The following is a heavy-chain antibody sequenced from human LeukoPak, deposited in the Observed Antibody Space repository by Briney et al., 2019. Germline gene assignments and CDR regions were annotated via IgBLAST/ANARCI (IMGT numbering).Heavy chain of an antibody. D-gene: IGHD2-2*01. CDR2: IYHSGST. CDR1: GGSISSSNW. V-gene: IGHV4-4*02. CDR3: ARDTVVPAAIEGYGMDV. J-gene: IGHJ6*04. Sequence: SGTLSLTCAVSGGSISSSNWWSWVRQPPGKGLEWIGEIYHSGSTNYNPSLKSRVTISADKSKNQFSLKLSSVTAADTAVYYCARDTVVPAAIEGYGMDVWGKGTTVTVSS.